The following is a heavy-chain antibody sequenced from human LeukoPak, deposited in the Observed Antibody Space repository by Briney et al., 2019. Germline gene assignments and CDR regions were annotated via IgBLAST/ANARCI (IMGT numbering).Heavy chain of an antibody. V-gene: IGHV3-30*04. D-gene: IGHD2-15*01. Sequence: PGGSLRLSCAASGFTFSSYAMHWVRQAPGKGLEWVAVISYDGSNKYYADSVKGRFTISRDNSKNTLYLQMNSLRAEDTAVYYCARTPLSSGTNYCSGGRCYNYYYYYGMDVWGQGTTVTVSS. J-gene: IGHJ6*02. CDR2: ISYDGSNK. CDR1: GFTFSSYA. CDR3: ARTPLSSGTNYCSGGRCYNYYYYYGMDV.